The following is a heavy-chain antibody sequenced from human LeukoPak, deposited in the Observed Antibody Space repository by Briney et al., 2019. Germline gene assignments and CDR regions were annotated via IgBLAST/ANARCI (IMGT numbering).Heavy chain of an antibody. V-gene: IGHV3-33*01. J-gene: IGHJ4*02. CDR2: TWYDGSNK. Sequence: GGSLRLSCAASGFTFSSYGMHWVRQAPGKGLEWVAVTWYDGSNKYYADSVKGRFTISRDNSKNTLYLQMNSLRAEDTAVYYCASQGYSSSWYYFDYWGQGTLVTVSS. CDR3: ASQGYSSSWYYFDY. D-gene: IGHD6-13*01. CDR1: GFTFSSYG.